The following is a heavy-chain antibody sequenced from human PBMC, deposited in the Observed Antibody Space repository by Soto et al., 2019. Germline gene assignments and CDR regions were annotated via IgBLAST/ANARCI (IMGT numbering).Heavy chain of an antibody. V-gene: IGHV1-69*13. CDR1: GGTFSSYA. CDR3: ARVPSIAARPMPGYYFDY. CDR2: IIPIFGTA. J-gene: IGHJ4*02. Sequence: GASVKVSCKASGGTFSSYAISWVRQAPGQGLEWMGGIIPIFGTANYAQKFQGRVTISADESTSTAYMELSSLKSEDTAVYYCARVPSIAARPMPGYYFDYWGQGTLVTVSS. D-gene: IGHD6-6*01.